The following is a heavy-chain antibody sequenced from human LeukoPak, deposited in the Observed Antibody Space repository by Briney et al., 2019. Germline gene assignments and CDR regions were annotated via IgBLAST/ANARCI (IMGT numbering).Heavy chain of an antibody. CDR2: IYWTDGK. V-gene: IGHV2-5*01. Sequence: SGPTLVKPTQTLTLTCTFSGFSLSTTGVGVGWVRQPPGKALEGLALIYWTDGKRYSPSLKSGLTITKDNSKNKVVLTMNNMDPVDTATYYCAHRRSITAAGTGGFDYWGQGTLVTVSS. CDR1: GFSLSTTGVG. CDR3: AHRRSITAAGTGGFDY. D-gene: IGHD6-13*01. J-gene: IGHJ4*02.